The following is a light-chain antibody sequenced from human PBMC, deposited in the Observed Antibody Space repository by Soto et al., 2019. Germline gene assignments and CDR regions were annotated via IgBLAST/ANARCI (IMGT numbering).Light chain of an antibody. Sequence: QSALTQPAPVSGSPGQSITISCTGTSSDVGAYNSVSWYQQHPGKAPKLIIYDVSTRPSGISDRFSGSKSGNTASLTISGLQAEDESDYYCSSYTTSVTYVFGTGTKLTVL. J-gene: IGLJ1*01. CDR2: DVS. CDR3: SSYTTSVTYV. V-gene: IGLV2-14*01. CDR1: SSDVGAYNS.